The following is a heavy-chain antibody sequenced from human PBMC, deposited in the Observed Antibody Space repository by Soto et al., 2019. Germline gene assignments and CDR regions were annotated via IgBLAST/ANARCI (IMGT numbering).Heavy chain of an antibody. CDR2: ISWNSGII. V-gene: IGHV3-9*01. D-gene: IGHD2-15*01. CDR1: GFRFDGYA. J-gene: IGHJ3*01. Sequence: AGGSLRLSCAVSGFRFDGYAMHWVRQAPGKGLEWVSGISWNSGIIGYADSVKGRFTISRDNAENSLYLHMNSLRVEDTAVDYCVGEVGVRSFHGWGQGTMVTVSS. CDR3: VGEVGVRSFHG.